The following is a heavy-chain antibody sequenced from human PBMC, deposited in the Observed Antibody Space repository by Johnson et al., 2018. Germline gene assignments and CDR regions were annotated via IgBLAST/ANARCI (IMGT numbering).Heavy chain of an antibody. V-gene: IGHV3-30*18. CDR1: GFTFSSYG. J-gene: IGHJ6*03. Sequence: VQLVETGGGVVQPGRSLRLSCAASGFTFSSYGMHWVRQAPGKGLEWVAVISYDGSNKYYADSVKGRFTISRDNSKNTLYLQMNSLGAEDTAVYYCAKDQVAMVRGVPCYMDVWGKGTTVTGSS. CDR3: AKDQVAMVRGVPCYMDV. D-gene: IGHD3-10*01. CDR2: ISYDGSNK.